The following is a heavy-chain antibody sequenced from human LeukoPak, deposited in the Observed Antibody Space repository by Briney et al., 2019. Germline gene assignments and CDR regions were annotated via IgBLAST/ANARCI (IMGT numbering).Heavy chain of an antibody. V-gene: IGHV4-31*03. Sequence: PSQTLSLTCTVSGGSISSGGYYWSWIRQHRGKGLEWIGYIYYSGSTYYNPSLKSRVTISVDTSKNQFSLKLSSVTAADTAVYYCARLPWGGSYYYFDYWGQGTLVTVSS. CDR1: GGSISSGGYY. D-gene: IGHD1-26*01. CDR3: ARLPWGGSYYYFDY. CDR2: IYYSGST. J-gene: IGHJ4*02.